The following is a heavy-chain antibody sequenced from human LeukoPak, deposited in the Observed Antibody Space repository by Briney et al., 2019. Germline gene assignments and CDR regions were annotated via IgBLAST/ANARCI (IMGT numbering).Heavy chain of an antibody. J-gene: IGHJ4*02. D-gene: IGHD2-2*01. V-gene: IGHV3-23*01. CDR2: ISVSDDST. CDR3: ARDRYCVSTNCPYDC. CDR1: GFTSSDYT. Sequence: GGSLRLSCAASGFTSSDYTMNWVRQSPGKGLEWVSGISVSDDSTYYADSVKGRFTIFRDKSNNVLHLQMNSLRAEGTAVYYCARDRYCVSTNCPYDCWGQGTPVTVSS.